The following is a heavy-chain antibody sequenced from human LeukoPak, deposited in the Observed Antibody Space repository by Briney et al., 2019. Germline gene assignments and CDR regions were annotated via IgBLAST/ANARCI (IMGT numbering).Heavy chain of an antibody. Sequence: GESLKISCKGSGYSFTSHWIGWVRQMPGKGLAWMGIFNPRDSDTRYSPSCQGQVTMSADKSISTAYLQWSSLKASDTAIYYCARRGDCSAGRCYSDAFDIWGQGTMVTVSS. V-gene: IGHV5-51*01. CDR1: GYSFTSHW. J-gene: IGHJ3*02. CDR2: FNPRDSDT. D-gene: IGHD2-15*01. CDR3: ARRGDCSAGRCYSDAFDI.